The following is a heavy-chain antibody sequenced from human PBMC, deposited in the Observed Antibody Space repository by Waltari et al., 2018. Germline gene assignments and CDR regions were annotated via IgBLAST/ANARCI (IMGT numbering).Heavy chain of an antibody. CDR1: GDRFTRLW. D-gene: IGHD3-22*01. J-gene: IGHJ4*02. V-gene: IGHV5-51*03. CDR2: IYPGDSDT. Sequence: EVQLVQSGAEVKKPGESLKISCQGSGDRFTRLWMGWLRQMPGKGLEGMVIIYPGDSDTRYSPSFQGQVTISADKSISTAYLQWSSLKASDTAMYYCARLALPMIVVGEYWGQGTLVTVSS. CDR3: ARLALPMIVVGEY.